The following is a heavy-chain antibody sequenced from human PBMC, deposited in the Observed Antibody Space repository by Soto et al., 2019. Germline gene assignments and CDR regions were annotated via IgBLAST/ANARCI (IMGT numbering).Heavy chain of an antibody. J-gene: IGHJ4*02. CDR3: AKDRSYYYGSGSFEGVFDS. V-gene: IGHV3-23*01. CDR2: FSASDGTT. CDR1: GVSFNSYA. D-gene: IGHD3-10*01. Sequence: EVKLLESGGGLVQPGGSLRLSCEVSGVSFNSYAMGWVRQAQGKRLEWVSSFSASDGTTYYADSVKGRFTVSRDNSKNTVFLQRNSLRVEDTAVYFCAKDRSYYYGSGSFEGVFDSWGQGTLVTVSS.